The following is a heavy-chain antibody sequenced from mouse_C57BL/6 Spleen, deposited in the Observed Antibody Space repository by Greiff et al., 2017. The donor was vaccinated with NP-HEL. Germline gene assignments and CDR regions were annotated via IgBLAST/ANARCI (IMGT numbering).Heavy chain of an antibody. Sequence: DVQLVESGGGLVKPGGSLKLSCAASGFTFSSYAMSWVRQTPEKRLEWVATISDGGSYTYYPDTVKGRFTISRDNAKNNLYLQMSHLKSEDTSMYYCARDWYFDVWGTGTTVTVSS. CDR3: ARDWYFDV. CDR1: GFTFSSYA. V-gene: IGHV5-4*01. CDR2: ISDGGSYT. J-gene: IGHJ1*03.